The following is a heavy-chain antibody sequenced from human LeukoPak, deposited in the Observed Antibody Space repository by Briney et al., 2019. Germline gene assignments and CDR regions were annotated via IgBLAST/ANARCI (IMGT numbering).Heavy chain of an antibody. CDR2: IYPGDFDT. D-gene: IGHD4-17*01. V-gene: IGHV5-51*01. J-gene: IGHJ4*02. CDR1: GYSFTNYW. CDR3: ARQGTASVYGDSIDY. Sequence: GESLKISWKASGYSFTNYWIGWVRQMPGKGLEWVGIIYPGDFDTRYSPSFQGRVTISADKSISTAYLQWSSLQASDTATYYCARQGTASVYGDSIDYWGQGTLVTVSS.